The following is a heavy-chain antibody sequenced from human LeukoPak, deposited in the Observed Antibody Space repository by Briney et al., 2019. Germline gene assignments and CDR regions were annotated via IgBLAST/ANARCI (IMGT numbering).Heavy chain of an antibody. Sequence: GGSLRLSCAASGFTFSSYGMHWVRQAPGKGLEWVAVIWYDGSNKYYADSVKGRFTISRDNSKNTLYLQMNSLRAEDTAVYYCARVACSGGSCHLGYFDLWGRGTLVTVSS. CDR1: GFTFSSYG. J-gene: IGHJ2*01. CDR2: IWYDGSNK. D-gene: IGHD2-15*01. CDR3: ARVACSGGSCHLGYFDL. V-gene: IGHV3-33*01.